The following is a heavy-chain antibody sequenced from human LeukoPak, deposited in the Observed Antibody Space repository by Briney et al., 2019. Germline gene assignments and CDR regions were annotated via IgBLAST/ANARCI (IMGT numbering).Heavy chain of an antibody. CDR2: IIPIFGTA. V-gene: IGHV1-69*13. Sequence: SVNVSFKASGGTFSSYAISWVRQAPGQGLEWMGGIIPIFGTANYAQKFQGRVTITADESTITAYMELSSLRSEDTAVYHCAVYCSSTSCYDYYYYGLDVWGQGTKVTVSS. CDR3: AVYCSSTSCYDYYYYGLDV. CDR1: GGTFSSYA. J-gene: IGHJ6*02. D-gene: IGHD2-2*01.